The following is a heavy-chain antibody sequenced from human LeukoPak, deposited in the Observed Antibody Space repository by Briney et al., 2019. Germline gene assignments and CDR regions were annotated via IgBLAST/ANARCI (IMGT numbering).Heavy chain of an antibody. J-gene: IGHJ4*02. CDR1: GFTFSSYW. D-gene: IGHD1-1*01. CDR3: TTALYDWNDVNY. Sequence: GGSLRLSCAASGFTFSSYWMSWVRQAPGKGLEWVANIKQDGSEKYYVDSVKGRFTISRDNAKNSLYLQMNSLRAEDTAVYYCTTALYDWNDVNYWGQGTLATVSS. V-gene: IGHV3-7*03. CDR2: IKQDGSEK.